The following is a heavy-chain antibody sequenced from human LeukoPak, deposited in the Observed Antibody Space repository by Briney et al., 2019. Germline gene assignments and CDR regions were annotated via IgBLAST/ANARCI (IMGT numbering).Heavy chain of an antibody. CDR1: GFTFSSYS. Sequence: GGSLRLSCAASGFTFSSYSMNWVRQAPGKGLEWVSYISSSSSTIYYADSVKGRFTISRDNAKNSLYLQMNSLRAEYTAVYYCARDPRQWLAPFDYWGQGTLVTVSS. J-gene: IGHJ4*02. CDR2: ISSSSSTI. CDR3: ARDPRQWLAPFDY. V-gene: IGHV3-48*01. D-gene: IGHD6-19*01.